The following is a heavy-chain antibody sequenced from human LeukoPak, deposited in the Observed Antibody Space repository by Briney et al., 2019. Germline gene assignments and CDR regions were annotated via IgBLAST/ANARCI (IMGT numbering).Heavy chain of an antibody. D-gene: IGHD6-13*01. J-gene: IGHJ4*02. Sequence: GGSLRLSCAASGFTFSSYAMHWVRQAPGKGLEWVAVIWYDGSYKYYADSVKGRFTISRDNSKNTLYLQMNSLRAEDTAVYYCARNREQQLNSPFDYWGQGTLVTVSS. CDR3: ARNREQQLNSPFDY. V-gene: IGHV3-33*08. CDR2: IWYDGSYK. CDR1: GFTFSSYA.